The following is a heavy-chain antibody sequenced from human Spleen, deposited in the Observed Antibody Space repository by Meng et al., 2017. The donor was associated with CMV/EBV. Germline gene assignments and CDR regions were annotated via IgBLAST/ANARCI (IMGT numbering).Heavy chain of an antibody. D-gene: IGHD1-1*01. J-gene: IGHJ4*02. CDR1: GGSISGYH. CDR3: ARVLVQLERHFDY. Sequence: CTVSGGSISGYHRSWSRQPPGKGLEWIGYIYYSGSTNYNPSLKSRVTISVDTSKNQFSLKLSSVTAADTAVYYCARVLVQLERHFDYWGQGTLVTVSS. V-gene: IGHV4-59*01. CDR2: IYYSGST.